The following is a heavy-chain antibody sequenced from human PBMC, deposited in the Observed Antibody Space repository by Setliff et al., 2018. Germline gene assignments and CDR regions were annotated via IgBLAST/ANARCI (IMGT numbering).Heavy chain of an antibody. D-gene: IGHD2-15*01. J-gene: IGHJ4*02. CDR1: DDSISSRRYY. CDR2: IYTSWST. V-gene: IGHV4-61*09. CDR3: ARDEVNCSGSKCYSGFDS. Sequence: SETLSLTCTVSDDSISSRRYYWGWFRQPAGKEPEWIGQIYTSWSTNYNPSLKSRVTISLDTSKNQFSLSLTSVTAEDTAVYYCARDEVNCSGSKCYSGFDSWGQGTLVTVSS.